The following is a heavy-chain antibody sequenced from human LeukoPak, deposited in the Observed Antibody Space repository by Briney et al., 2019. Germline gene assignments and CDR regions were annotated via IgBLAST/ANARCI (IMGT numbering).Heavy chain of an antibody. CDR3: ARDGIVLVPDVKYDY. CDR1: GYTFTSYY. V-gene: IGHV1-46*01. Sequence: ASVKVSCKASGYTFTSYYMHWVRQAPGQGLEWMGIINPSGGSTSYAQKFQGRVTMTRDTSTSTVYMELSSLTSDDTAVYYCARDGIVLVPDVKYDYWGQGTLVTVSS. J-gene: IGHJ4*02. D-gene: IGHD2-2*01. CDR2: INPSGGST.